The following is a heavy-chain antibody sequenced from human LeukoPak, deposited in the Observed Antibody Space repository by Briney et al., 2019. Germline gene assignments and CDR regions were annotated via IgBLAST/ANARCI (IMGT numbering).Heavy chain of an antibody. CDR3: ARVGSSWRYFDY. D-gene: IGHD6-13*01. CDR1: GGSISSGSYY. V-gene: IGHV4-61*02. CDR2: IYTSGST. Sequence: PSETLSLTCTVSGGSISSGSYYWSWIRQPAGKGLEWIGRIYTSGSTNYNPSLKSRVTISVDTSKNQFSLKLSSVTAADTAVYYCARVGSSWRYFDYWGQGTLVTVSS. J-gene: IGHJ4*02.